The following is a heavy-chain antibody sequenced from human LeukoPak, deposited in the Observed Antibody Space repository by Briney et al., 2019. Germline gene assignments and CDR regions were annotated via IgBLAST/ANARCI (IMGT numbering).Heavy chain of an antibody. Sequence: GESLRISCNTAGVDFPNYWISWVRQTPGKGREWMMIIHPGDSDTRYNPSFEGQVSISVDKSITTVYLQWRTVKAADSAPYYCSGTLTHIGPWGHGTLVT. D-gene: IGHD1-14*01. J-gene: IGHJ5*02. CDR3: SGTLTHIGP. V-gene: IGHV5-51*01. CDR2: IHPGDSDT. CDR1: GVDFPNYW.